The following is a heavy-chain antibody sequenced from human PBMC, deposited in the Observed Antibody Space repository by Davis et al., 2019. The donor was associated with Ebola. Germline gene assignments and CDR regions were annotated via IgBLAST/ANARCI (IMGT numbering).Heavy chain of an antibody. CDR3: ARTGSVQGVITFDY. J-gene: IGHJ4*02. Sequence: MPSETLSLSCTVSGGSVSSGSYYWSWIRQPPGKGLEWIGYIYYSGSTNYNPSLKSRVTISVDTSKNQFSLKLSSVTAADTAVYYCARTGSVQGVITFDYWGQGTLVTVSS. CDR2: IYYSGST. V-gene: IGHV4-61*01. CDR1: GGSVSSGSYY. D-gene: IGHD3-10*01.